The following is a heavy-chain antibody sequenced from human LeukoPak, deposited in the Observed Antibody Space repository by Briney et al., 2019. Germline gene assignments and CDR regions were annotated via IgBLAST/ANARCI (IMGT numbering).Heavy chain of an antibody. CDR1: GGTFSSYA. CDR3: ARNLPYSNYGNFAFDM. CDR2: IIPIFGTA. V-gene: IGHV1-69*06. Sequence: GASVKVSCKASGGTFSSYAISWVRQAPGQGLEWMGGIIPIFGTASYAQKFQGRVTITADKSTSTAYMELSSLRSEDTAVYYCARNLPYSNYGNFAFDMWGQGTMVTVSS. D-gene: IGHD4-11*01. J-gene: IGHJ3*02.